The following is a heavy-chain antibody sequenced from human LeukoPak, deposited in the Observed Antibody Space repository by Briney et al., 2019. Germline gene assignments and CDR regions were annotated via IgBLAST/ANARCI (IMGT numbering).Heavy chain of an antibody. CDR1: GFTFSTYA. CDR2: ISGSGGGT. Sequence: GGSLRLSCAASGFTFSTYAMSWVRQAPGKGLEWVSSISGSGGGTYYADSVKGRFTISRDNSKNTLFLQINSLRAEDTAVYYCARADSGSYRRYFDYWGQGTLVTVSS. V-gene: IGHV3-23*01. J-gene: IGHJ4*02. D-gene: IGHD1-26*01. CDR3: ARADSGSYRRYFDY.